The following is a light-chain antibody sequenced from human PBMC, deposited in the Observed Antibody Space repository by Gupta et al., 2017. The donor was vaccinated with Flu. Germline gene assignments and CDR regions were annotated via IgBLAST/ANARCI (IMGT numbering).Light chain of an antibody. V-gene: IGKV3-20*01. Sequence: EIVLTQSPGTLSLSPGERATLSCRASQSVASYLVWYQQKPGQAPRLLIYGASSRATGIPDRCSGSGSGTDFSLTISRLEPEDFAVYYCQQYGTSPTFGQGTKLEIK. CDR2: GAS. J-gene: IGKJ2*01. CDR1: QSVASY. CDR3: QQYGTSPT.